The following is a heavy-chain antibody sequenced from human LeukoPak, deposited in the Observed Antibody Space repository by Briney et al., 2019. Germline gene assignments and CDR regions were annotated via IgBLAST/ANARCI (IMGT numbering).Heavy chain of an antibody. Sequence: PSETLSLTCAVSGYSISSGYYWGWIRQPPGKGLEWIGSIYHSGSTYYNPSLKSRVTISVDTSKNQFSLKLSSVTAADTAVYYCARHDGQLSYSSSSQWFDPWGQGTLVTVSS. D-gene: IGHD6-6*01. CDR2: IYHSGST. CDR1: GYSISSGYY. V-gene: IGHV4-38-2*01. CDR3: ARHDGQLSYSSSSQWFDP. J-gene: IGHJ5*02.